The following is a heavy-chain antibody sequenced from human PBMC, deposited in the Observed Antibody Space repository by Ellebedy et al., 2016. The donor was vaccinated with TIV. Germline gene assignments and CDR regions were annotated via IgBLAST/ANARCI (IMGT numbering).Heavy chain of an antibody. CDR1: AFTVGRNY. J-gene: IGHJ2*01. Sequence: GESLKISXAVSAFTVGRNYMSWVRQAPGKGLEWVSLIYDGGSTYYADSVKGRFTISRDNSKNTLYLQMNSLRAEDTAVYYCATIEADSSIWFRYFDLWGRGTLVTVSS. V-gene: IGHV3-53*01. CDR2: IYDGGST. CDR3: ATIEADSSIWFRYFDL. D-gene: IGHD6-13*01.